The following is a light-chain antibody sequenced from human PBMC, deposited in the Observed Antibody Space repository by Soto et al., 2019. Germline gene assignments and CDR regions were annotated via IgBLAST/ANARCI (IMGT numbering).Light chain of an antibody. J-gene: IGKJ5*01. CDR3: QQRKYWPPLT. Sequence: ETVLTQSPATLSLSPGERATLSCRASQSVDIYLAWYQQKPGQAPRLLIYDASNRATGIPARFSGSESGTDFSLTISSLEPEDFAVYYCQQRKYWPPLTCGQGTRLEI. CDR1: QSVDIY. CDR2: DAS. V-gene: IGKV3-11*01.